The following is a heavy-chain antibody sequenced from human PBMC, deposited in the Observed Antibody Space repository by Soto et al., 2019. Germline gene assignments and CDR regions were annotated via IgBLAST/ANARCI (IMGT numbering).Heavy chain of an antibody. Sequence: QVQLVQSGAEVKKPGSSVKVSCKASGGTFTNYAISWVRQAPGQGLEWMGGITPFFGTANYAQRFKGTVTITADESMTPAHKELCGLRSEDTAVYYCAQTLGLAVAGPGRFDLWGRGTLVTVSS. CDR2: ITPFFGTA. CDR1: GGTFTNYA. D-gene: IGHD6-19*01. CDR3: AQTLGLAVAGPGRFDL. J-gene: IGHJ2*01. V-gene: IGHV1-69*12.